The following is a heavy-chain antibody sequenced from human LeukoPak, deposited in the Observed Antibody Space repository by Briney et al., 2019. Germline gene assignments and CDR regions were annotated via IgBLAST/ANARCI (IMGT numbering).Heavy chain of an antibody. J-gene: IGHJ4*02. CDR1: GFTFSSYW. CDR2: INNDGSSP. D-gene: IGHD1-26*01. CDR3: ARIVGGD. Sequence: PGGSLRLSCAASGFTFSSYWMHWVRQAPGKGLVWVSRINNDGSSPIYADSVKGRFTISRDNARNTLHLQMNSLRAEDTALYYCARIVGGDWGQGTLVTVSS. V-gene: IGHV3-74*01.